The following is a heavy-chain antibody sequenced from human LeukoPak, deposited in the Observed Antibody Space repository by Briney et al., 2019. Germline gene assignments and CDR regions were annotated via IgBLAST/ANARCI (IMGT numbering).Heavy chain of an antibody. Sequence: SETLSLTCAVYGGSFSGYYWSWIRQPPGKGLEWIGYIYYSGSTNYNPSLKSRVTISVDTSKNQFSLKLSSVTAADTAVYYCGGGPYYYYGMDVWGQGTTVTVSS. CDR2: IYYSGST. D-gene: IGHD3-16*01. V-gene: IGHV4-59*08. J-gene: IGHJ6*02. CDR3: GGGPYYYYGMDV. CDR1: GGSFSGYY.